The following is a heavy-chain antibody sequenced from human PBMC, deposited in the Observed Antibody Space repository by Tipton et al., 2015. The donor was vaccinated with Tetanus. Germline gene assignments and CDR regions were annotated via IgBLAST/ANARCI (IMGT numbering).Heavy chain of an antibody. CDR1: GFTFSSSW. Sequence: SLRLSCAVSGFTFSSSWMSWVRQVPGKGLEWVANINGGGNETYYVDSVKGRFTISRDNAKNSLYLQMNSLRGEDTAVYYCVRDFAEFDYWGQGTLVTVSS. CDR3: VRDFAEFDY. V-gene: IGHV3-7*01. J-gene: IGHJ4*02. CDR2: INGGGNET.